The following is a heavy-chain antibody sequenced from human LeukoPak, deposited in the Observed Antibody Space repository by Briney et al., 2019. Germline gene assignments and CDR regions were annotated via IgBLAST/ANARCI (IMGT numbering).Heavy chain of an antibody. CDR1: GGSISSYY. J-gene: IGHJ4*02. V-gene: IGHV4-59*08. Sequence: SETLSLTCTVSGGSISSYYWSWIRQPPGKGLEWIGYIYYSGSTNYNPSLKSRVTISVDTSKNQFSLKLSSVTAADTAVYYCASRAATGRYHFVCWGQGTLVTVSA. CDR2: IYYSGST. D-gene: IGHD6-25*01. CDR3: ASRAATGRYHFVC.